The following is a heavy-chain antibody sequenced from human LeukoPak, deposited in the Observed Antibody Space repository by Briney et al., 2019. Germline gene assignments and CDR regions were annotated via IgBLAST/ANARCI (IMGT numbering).Heavy chain of an antibody. CDR3: ARDRSPFSSSWYWFDP. CDR2: IIDVGGT. CDR1: GSTLTEHA. Sequence: GGSLRLSCAVSGSTLTEHAWSWVRQAPGEGLEWVSGIIDVGGTYYADSVKGRFTISRDNSKNTLYLQMNSLRAEDTAVFFCARDRSPFSSSWYWFDPWGQGIQVTVSS. J-gene: IGHJ5*02. V-gene: IGHV3-23*01. D-gene: IGHD6-13*01.